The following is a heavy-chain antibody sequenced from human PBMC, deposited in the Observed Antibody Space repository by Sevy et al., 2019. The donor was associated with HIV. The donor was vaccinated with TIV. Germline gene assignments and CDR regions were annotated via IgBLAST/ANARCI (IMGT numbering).Heavy chain of an antibody. CDR2: ISYDRRNK. Sequence: GGSLRLSCAVSGIIFTTSGMHRVRQAPCKGLEWVAVISYDRRNKFYGDSVKGRFTISRDNSKNILFLQMNSLRAEDTAVYYCAKDFTGYNGMDVWGQGTMVTVSS. CDR3: AKDFTGYNGMDV. D-gene: IGHD3-9*01. J-gene: IGHJ6*02. CDR1: GIIFTTSG. V-gene: IGHV3-30*18.